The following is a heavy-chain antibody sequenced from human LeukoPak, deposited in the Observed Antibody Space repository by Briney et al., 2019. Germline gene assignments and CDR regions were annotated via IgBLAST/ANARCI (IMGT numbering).Heavy chain of an antibody. V-gene: IGHV1-18*01. Sequence: SVKVSFKSSGYTFTIYGITWVRLPPAQGLELEGWSSAYNDNTNYAHKLQGRVTMTTNTSTSTAYIARRLLRSGDTAVYTWARYNWNDAALGYDYYYGIGVWGQGATVTVSS. CDR1: GYTFTIYG. CDR2: SSAYNDNT. CDR3: ARYNWNDAALGYDYYYGIGV. J-gene: IGHJ6*02. D-gene: IGHD1-1*01.